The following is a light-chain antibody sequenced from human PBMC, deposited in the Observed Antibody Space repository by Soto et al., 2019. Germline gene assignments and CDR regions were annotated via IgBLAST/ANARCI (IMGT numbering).Light chain of an antibody. Sequence: EIVLTQYPATLSVSPGERATLSCWASKSVSMYLAWYQQKPGQAPRLLIYDASNRASGIPARFSGSGAQTAFTLTINSVEPDDSAVYYCQLTDSWRRSFGQGTKLEI. J-gene: IGKJ2*01. V-gene: IGKV3D-11*02. CDR1: KSVSMY. CDR2: DAS. CDR3: QLTDSWRRS.